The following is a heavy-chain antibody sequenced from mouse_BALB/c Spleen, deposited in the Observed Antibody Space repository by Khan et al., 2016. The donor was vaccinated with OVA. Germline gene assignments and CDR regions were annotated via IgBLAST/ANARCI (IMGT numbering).Heavy chain of an antibody. V-gene: IGHV3-6*02. J-gene: IGHJ3*01. CDR1: CYSISSGYF. Sequence: EVQLQESGPGLVKPSQSLSLTCSVTCYSISSGYFWNWIRQFPGNKLEWMGYIRYDGNSNYYPSLKNRISISRDTSKNQFFLKLNSVTPEDTARYNCARGGSSGPAWFTNWGQGTLVTVSA. D-gene: IGHD3-1*01. CDR3: ARGGSSGPAWFTN. CDR2: IRYDGNS.